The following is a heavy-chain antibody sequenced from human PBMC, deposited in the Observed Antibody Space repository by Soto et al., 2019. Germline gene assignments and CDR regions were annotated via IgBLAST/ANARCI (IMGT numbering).Heavy chain of an antibody. CDR2: ISPKSGST. V-gene: IGHV1-2*02. CDR1: GYTFTGYY. CDR3: ARPPCYISDWDYFHL. D-gene: IGHD2-21*02. J-gene: IGHJ4*02. Sequence: GASAKVSSKASGYTFTGYYMHWVRQAPGQGFEWMGRISPKSGSTNYAQNFQRRVTMTWATSPNTAYIAMRTRISEDTDVYVYARPPCYISDWDYFHLCGQGTMVTVSS.